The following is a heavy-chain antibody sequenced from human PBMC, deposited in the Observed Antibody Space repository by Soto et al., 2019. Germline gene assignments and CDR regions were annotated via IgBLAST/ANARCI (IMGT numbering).Heavy chain of an antibody. CDR1: GGSISSYY. CDR2: IYYSGST. J-gene: IGHJ4*02. V-gene: IGHV4-59*08. D-gene: IGHD5-18*01. CDR3: ARHERRGYSYGPADY. Sequence: QVQLQESGPGLVKPSETLSLTCTVSGGSISSYYWSWIRQPPGKGLEWIGYIYYSGSTKYNPSLRSRLTISLDTSKNQFSLKLSSVTAADTAVYYCARHERRGYSYGPADYWAQGTLVTVSS.